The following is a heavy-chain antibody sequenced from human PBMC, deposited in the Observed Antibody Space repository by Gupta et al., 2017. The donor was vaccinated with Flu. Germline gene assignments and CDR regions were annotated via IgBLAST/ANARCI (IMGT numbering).Heavy chain of an antibody. CDR2: ISDSGGST. J-gene: IGHJ6*02. Sequence: EVQLLESGGGLLQPGGSLRLSCAASGFTFSSYAMTWVRQAPGKGLEWVSAISDSGGSTYYADPVKGRFTISRDNSKNTLFLQMNSLRAEDTAVYYCAKDGAEYNYDSGGYWSYYGMDVWGQGTAVTVSS. D-gene: IGHD3-22*01. CDR1: GFTFSSYA. CDR3: AKDGAEYNYDSGGYWSYYGMDV. V-gene: IGHV3-23*01.